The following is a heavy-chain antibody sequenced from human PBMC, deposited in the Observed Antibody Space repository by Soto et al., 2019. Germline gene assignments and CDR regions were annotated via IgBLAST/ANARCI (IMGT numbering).Heavy chain of an antibody. CDR1: GGSVSSFSYY. V-gene: IGHV4-61*03. CDR2: IHHSGAT. D-gene: IGHD3-10*02. J-gene: IGHJ6*02. CDR3: ARDHDMFDSPTRSPQFYHAMDV. Sequence: LXRTCSVLGGSVSSFSYYWSWSRQPPGRRPEWIGYIHHSGATRYNPSLNDRVSISLDTSKNHLALKLKSVTAADTAVYYCARDHDMFDSPTRSPQFYHAMDVWGQGTTATVS.